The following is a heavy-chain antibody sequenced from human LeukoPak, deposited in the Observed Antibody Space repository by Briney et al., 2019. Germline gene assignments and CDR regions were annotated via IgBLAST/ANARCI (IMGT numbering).Heavy chain of an antibody. J-gene: IGHJ5*02. CDR3: ARDGRLDWFDP. CDR1: GFTFSSYA. D-gene: IGHD1-26*01. Sequence: PGGSLRLSCVASGFTFSSYAMSWVRQAPGKGLEWVSVIYSGGSTYYADSVKGRFTISRDNSKNTLYLQMNSLRAEDTAVYYCARDGRLDWFDPWGQGTLVTVSS. V-gene: IGHV3-66*01. CDR2: IYSGGST.